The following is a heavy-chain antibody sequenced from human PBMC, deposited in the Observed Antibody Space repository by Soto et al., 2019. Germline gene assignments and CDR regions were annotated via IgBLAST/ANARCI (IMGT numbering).Heavy chain of an antibody. J-gene: IGHJ4*02. Sequence: SETLSLTCTVSGGSISSSKNYWGWIRQPPGEGLEWIGTISYSGSTYYNPSLNGRVIISLDTSKNQFSLKLSSLTAADTAVYYCAREDILTGAVFDYWGQGTLVTVSS. CDR2: ISYSGST. CDR3: AREDILTGAVFDY. D-gene: IGHD3-9*01. V-gene: IGHV4-39*02. CDR1: GGSISSSKNY.